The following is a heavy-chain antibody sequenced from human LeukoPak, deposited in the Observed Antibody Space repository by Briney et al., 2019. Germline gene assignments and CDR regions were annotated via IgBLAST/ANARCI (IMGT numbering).Heavy chain of an antibody. V-gene: IGHV5-51*01. J-gene: IGHJ5*02. D-gene: IGHD3-16*01. CDR2: IHPGDSDT. CDR1: GYNFTIYW. Sequence: GESLKISCKGSGYNFTIYWIGWVRQMPGKGLEWMGIIHPGDSDTRYSPSFQGQVTISVDKSISTAYLQWSSLKVSDTAIYYCAIFDFLFGEIDNWFDPWGQGTQVTVSS. CDR3: AIFDFLFGEIDNWFDP.